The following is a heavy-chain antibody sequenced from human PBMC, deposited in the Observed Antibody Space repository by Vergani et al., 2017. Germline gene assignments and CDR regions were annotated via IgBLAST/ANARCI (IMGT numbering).Heavy chain of an antibody. CDR1: GYSISSGYY. D-gene: IGHD3-3*01. CDR3: ARQTSGRYYDFWSGYYTGMGYDAFDI. V-gene: IGHV4-38-2*01. J-gene: IGHJ3*02. Sequence: QVQLQESGPGLLKPPGTLSLTCAVSGYSISSGYYWGWIRQPPGKGLEWIGSIYHSGSTYYNPSLKSRVTISVDTAKNQFSLKLSSVTAADTAVYYCARQTSGRYYDFWSGYYTGMGYDAFDIWGQGTMVTVSS. CDR2: IYHSGST.